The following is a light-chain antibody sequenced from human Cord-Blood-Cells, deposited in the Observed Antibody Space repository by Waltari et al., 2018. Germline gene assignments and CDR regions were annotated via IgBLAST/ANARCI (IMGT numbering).Light chain of an antibody. CDR1: SSYVGAYNY. Sequence: QSALTQPASVSGSPGQSLTISCPGTSSYVGAYNYVSWYQQHPSKAHKLMIYEVSNRPSGVSNRFSGSKSGNTASLPISGLQAEDEADYYCSSYTSSSTLYVFGTGTKVTVL. CDR3: SSYTSSSTLYV. J-gene: IGLJ1*01. V-gene: IGLV2-14*01. CDR2: EVS.